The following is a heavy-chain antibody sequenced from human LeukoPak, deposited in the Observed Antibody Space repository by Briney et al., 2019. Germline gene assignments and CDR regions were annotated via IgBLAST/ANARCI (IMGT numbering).Heavy chain of an antibody. CDR1: GGSFSGYY. CDR3: ARFYYYGSGSYYKAYYFDY. D-gene: IGHD3-10*01. J-gene: IGHJ4*02. V-gene: IGHV4-34*01. CDR2: INHSGST. Sequence: PSETLSLTCGVYGGSFSGYYWSWIRQPPGKGLEWIGEINHSGSTNYNPSLKSRVTISVDTSKNQFSLKLSSVTAADTAVYYCARFYYYGSGSYYKAYYFDYWGQGTLVTVSS.